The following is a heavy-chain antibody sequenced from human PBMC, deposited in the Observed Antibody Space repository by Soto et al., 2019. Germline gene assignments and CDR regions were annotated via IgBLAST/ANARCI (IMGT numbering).Heavy chain of an antibody. J-gene: IGHJ4*01. CDR2: IVPMNGSP. CDR3: SFPPNSTYQLTRY. V-gene: IGHV1-69*13. D-gene: IGHD2-2*01. Sequence: AVMVSSKDSGCMFYSSAINWVRQAPGQGLEWMGGIVPMNGSPKYAQEFLGRVTISADASATTAYMDLSGLKSEDTAVYYCSFPPNSTYQLTRYW. CDR1: GCMFYSSA.